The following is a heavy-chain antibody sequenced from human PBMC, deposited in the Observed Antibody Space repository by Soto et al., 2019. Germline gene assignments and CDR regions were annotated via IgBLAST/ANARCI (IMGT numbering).Heavy chain of an antibody. Sequence: QLQLQESGPGLVKPSETLSLSCIVSGGSISSRTYYWGWIRQPPGKGLEWIGTIYQSGTTYYNSSLKSRVTISVDTSKNQFSLKLSSVTAADTAVYYCARQLYAPRGGMDVWGQGTTVTVSS. CDR1: GGSISSRTYY. CDR2: IYQSGTT. J-gene: IGHJ6*02. V-gene: IGHV4-39*01. CDR3: ARQLYAPRGGMDV. D-gene: IGHD3-10*01.